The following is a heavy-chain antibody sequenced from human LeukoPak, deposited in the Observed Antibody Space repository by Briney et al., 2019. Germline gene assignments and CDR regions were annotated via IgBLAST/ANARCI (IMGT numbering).Heavy chain of an antibody. CDR1: GGSFSGYY. CDR3: ARARSLYGSGSYRRPFDY. J-gene: IGHJ4*02. D-gene: IGHD3-10*01. V-gene: IGHV4-34*01. Sequence: SETLSLTCAVYGGSFSGYYWSWIRQPPGKGLEWIGEINHSGSTNYNPSLKSRVTISVDTSKNQFSLKLSSVTAADTAVYYCARARSLYGSGSYRRPFDYWGQGTLVTVSS. CDR2: INHSGST.